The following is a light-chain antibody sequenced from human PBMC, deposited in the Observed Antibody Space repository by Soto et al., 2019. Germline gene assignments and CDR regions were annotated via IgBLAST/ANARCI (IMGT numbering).Light chain of an antibody. CDR3: QQRANWTIT. Sequence: EIVLTQPPDTLSLSPGERATLSCRASQSISRYLAWYQQKPGQAPRLLIYDASERATGIPARFSVGVSETDGTLTVSSLETEDGGVYYCQQRANWTITFGQGTRLEIK. CDR2: DAS. J-gene: IGKJ5*01. CDR1: QSISRY. V-gene: IGKV3-11*01.